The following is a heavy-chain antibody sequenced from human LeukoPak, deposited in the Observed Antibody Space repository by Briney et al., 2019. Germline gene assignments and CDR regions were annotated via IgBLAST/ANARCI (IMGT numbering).Heavy chain of an antibody. Sequence: ASVKVSCKVSGYTLTELSMHWVRQAPGKGLEWMGGFDPEDGETIYAQKFQGRVTMTEDTSTDTAYMELSSLRSEDTAVYHCATGTGYSSSWYAGYWGQGTLVTVSS. J-gene: IGHJ4*02. CDR1: GYTLTELS. D-gene: IGHD6-13*01. CDR3: ATGTGYSSSWYAGY. CDR2: FDPEDGET. V-gene: IGHV1-24*01.